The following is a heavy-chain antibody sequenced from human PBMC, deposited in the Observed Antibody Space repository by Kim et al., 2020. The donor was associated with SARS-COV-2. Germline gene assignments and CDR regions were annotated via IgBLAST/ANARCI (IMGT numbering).Heavy chain of an antibody. CDR2: IYYSGST. V-gene: IGHV4-31*03. J-gene: IGHJ5*02. CDR3: ARVYDILTGYYWFDP. Sequence: SETLSLTCTVSGGSISSGGYYWSWIRQHPGKGLEWIGYIYYSGSTYYNPSLKSRVTISVDTSKNQFSLKLSSVTAADTAVYYCARVYDILTGYYWFDPWGQGTLVTVSS. CDR1: GGSISSGGYY. D-gene: IGHD3-9*01.